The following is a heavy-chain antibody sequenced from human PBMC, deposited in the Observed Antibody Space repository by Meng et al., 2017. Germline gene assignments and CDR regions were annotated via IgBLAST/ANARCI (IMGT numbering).Heavy chain of an antibody. D-gene: IGHD3-22*01. V-gene: IGHV4-4*07. CDR3: AGTERYYYDSSGYYQDY. CDR1: GGSISSSS. CDR2: IYTSGST. Sequence: GQLQESGPGLVKPSETLPLTCTVSGGSISSSSWRGIRQPAGKGLEWIGRIYTSGSTNYNPSLKSRVTMSVDTSKNQFSLKLSSVTAADTAVYYCAGTERYYYDSSGYYQDYWGQGTLVTVSS. J-gene: IGHJ4*02.